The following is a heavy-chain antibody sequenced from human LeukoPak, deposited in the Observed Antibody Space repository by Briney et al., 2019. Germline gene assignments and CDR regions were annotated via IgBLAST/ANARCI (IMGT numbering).Heavy chain of an antibody. CDR2: IYYTGSA. Sequence: SETLYLTCSVSGGSIYSYYWSWIRQPPRKGLEWIGYIYYTGSANYNPSLKSRVTISTDTSRNQFSLTLNSVSAADTAVYYCARDLDYGGDSHWGQGILVTVSS. V-gene: IGHV4-59*01. CDR3: ARDLDYGGDSH. J-gene: IGHJ4*02. CDR1: GGSIYSYY. D-gene: IGHD4-23*01.